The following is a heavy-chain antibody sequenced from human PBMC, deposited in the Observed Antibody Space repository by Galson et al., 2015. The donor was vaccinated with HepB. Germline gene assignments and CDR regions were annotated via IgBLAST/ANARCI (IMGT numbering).Heavy chain of an antibody. J-gene: IGHJ4*02. CDR2: IKSKTGGGTT. Sequence: SLRLSCAASGFTFSNAWMSWIRQAPGKGLEWVGRIKSKTGGGTTDYAAPVKGRFTISRDDSKNTLYLQMNSLKTEDTAVYYCRRVDILTGYYVDYWGQGTLVTVSS. D-gene: IGHD3-9*01. CDR3: RRVDILTGYYVDY. CDR1: GFTFSNAW. V-gene: IGHV3-15*01.